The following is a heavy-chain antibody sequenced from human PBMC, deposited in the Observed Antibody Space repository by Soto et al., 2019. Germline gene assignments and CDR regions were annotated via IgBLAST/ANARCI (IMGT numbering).Heavy chain of an antibody. V-gene: IGHV3-21*01. J-gene: IGHJ3*02. CDR3: ASSPGFVDYAFDI. CDR2: FSSSSSYI. D-gene: IGHD5-12*01. CDR1: GFTFSSYS. Sequence: EVQLVESGGGLVKPGGSLRLSCAASGFTFSSYSMNWVRQAPGKGLGGVSSFSSSSSYIYYADSVKGRFTIARDNAKNSLYLQMNSLRAEDTAVYYCASSPGFVDYAFDIWGQGTMVTVSS.